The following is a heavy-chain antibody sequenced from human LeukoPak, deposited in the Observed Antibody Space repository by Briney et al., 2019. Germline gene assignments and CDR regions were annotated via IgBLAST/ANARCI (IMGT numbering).Heavy chain of an antibody. Sequence: GGSLRLSCAASGFIFSDYYMSWIRQAPGKGLEWVSYISSSGSTMYYTDSVKGRFTISRDNAKNSLYLQMNSLRVEDTAVYYCARDGTPNYGSGWVYMDVWGEGTTVTISS. J-gene: IGHJ6*03. CDR2: ISSSGSTM. CDR3: ARDGTPNYGSGWVYMDV. D-gene: IGHD6-19*01. CDR1: GFIFSDYY. V-gene: IGHV3-11*04.